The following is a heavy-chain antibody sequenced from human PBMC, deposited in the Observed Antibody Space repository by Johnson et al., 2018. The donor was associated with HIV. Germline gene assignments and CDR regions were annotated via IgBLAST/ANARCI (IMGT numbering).Heavy chain of an antibody. V-gene: IGHV3-20*01. Sequence: VQLVESGGGLVKPGGSLRLSCAASGFTFSNYGMSWVRQAPGKGLEWISGINWNGDSPGYADSVKGRFTISRDNAKNSLYLQMNNLRLEDTAVYLCARGRISVQEVDLRGGGFDVWGQWTKVTVSS. CDR2: INWNGDSP. D-gene: IGHD5/OR15-5a*01. CDR1: GFTFSNYG. J-gene: IGHJ3*01. CDR3: ARGRISVQEVDLRGGGFDV.